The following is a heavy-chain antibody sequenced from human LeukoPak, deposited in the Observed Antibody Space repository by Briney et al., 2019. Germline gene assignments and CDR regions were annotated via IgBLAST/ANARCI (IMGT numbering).Heavy chain of an antibody. J-gene: IGHJ4*02. CDR2: IYSGGST. CDR1: GFTFSNNA. Sequence: GGSLRLSCAASGFTFSNNAMSWVRQAPGKGLEWVSVIYSGGSTYYADSVKGRFTISRDNSKNTLYLQMNSLRAEDTAVYYCARGRYYYGSGSYYFDYWGQGTLVTVSS. CDR3: ARGRYYYGSGSYYFDY. D-gene: IGHD3-10*01. V-gene: IGHV3-66*01.